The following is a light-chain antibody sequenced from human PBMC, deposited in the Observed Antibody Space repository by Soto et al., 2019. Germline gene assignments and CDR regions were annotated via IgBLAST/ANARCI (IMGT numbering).Light chain of an antibody. J-gene: IGKJ1*01. CDR1: QSVSSK. CDR2: GAS. V-gene: IGKV3-15*01. CDR3: QHHNDWPPTWT. Sequence: EIVMTQSPATLSVSPGERATLSCRASQSVSSKLAWYQQKPGQAPRVLIYGASTRATGIPARFSGSGSGTEFTLTISSLQSEDFAVYYCQHHNDWPPTWTFGQGTRVEIQ.